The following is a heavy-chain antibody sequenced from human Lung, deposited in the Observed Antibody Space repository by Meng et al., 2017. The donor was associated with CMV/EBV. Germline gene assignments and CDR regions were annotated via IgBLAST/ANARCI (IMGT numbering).Heavy chain of an antibody. CDR1: GSPFSSYA. CDR2: ISFDGSNK. D-gene: IGHD6-6*01. J-gene: IGHJ3*02. V-gene: IGHV3-30*04. CDR3: ARDALYSTSAGFDI. Sequence: SCAASGSPFSSYAMHWVRQAAGKGLEWVAVISFDGSNKYYADSVKGRFTISRDISKNTLYLQMNSLRAEDTAVYYCARDALYSTSAGFDIWGQGXMVTVSS.